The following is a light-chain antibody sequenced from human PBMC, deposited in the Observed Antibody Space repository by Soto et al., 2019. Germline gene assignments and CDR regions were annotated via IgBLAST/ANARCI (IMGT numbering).Light chain of an antibody. CDR3: SSYAGSNSFGWV. V-gene: IGLV2-8*01. Sequence: QSALTQPPSASGSPGQSVTISCTGTSSDVGGYNYVSWYQQHPGKAPKLMIYEVSKRPSGVPDRFSGSKSGNTASLTVSGLQAEDEADYYCSSYAGSNSFGWVFGGGTKLTVL. CDR2: EVS. CDR1: SSDVGGYNY. J-gene: IGLJ3*02.